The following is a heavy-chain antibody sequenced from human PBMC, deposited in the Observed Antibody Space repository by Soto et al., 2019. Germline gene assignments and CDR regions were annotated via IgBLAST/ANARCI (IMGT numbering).Heavy chain of an antibody. CDR2: IYYRGNT. D-gene: IGHD5-18*01. V-gene: IGHV4-61*01. CDR3: ARDRGYSYEFDY. J-gene: IGHJ4*02. CDR1: GDSINSDKYY. Sequence: SETLSLTCSVSGDSINSDKYYWGWIRQPPGKGLEWIGCIYYRGNTNYNPSLQSRVTISVDTSKNQFSLKLSSVTAADTAVYYCARDRGYSYEFDYWGQGTLVTVSS.